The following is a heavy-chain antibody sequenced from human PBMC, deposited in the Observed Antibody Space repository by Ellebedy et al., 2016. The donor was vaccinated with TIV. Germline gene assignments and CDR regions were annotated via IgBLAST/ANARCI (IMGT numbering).Heavy chain of an antibody. J-gene: IGHJ4*02. CDR3: ARAPRGGTDY. Sequence: GESLKISCAASGFSLSSFWMSWVRQAPGTGLESVANINHAGSETYYVDSVKGRFTISRDNAKNSLYLQMDSLRAEDTAVYFCARAPRGGTDYWGQGNLGTVSS. V-gene: IGHV3-7*03. D-gene: IGHD3-10*01. CDR1: GFSLSSFW. CDR2: INHAGSET.